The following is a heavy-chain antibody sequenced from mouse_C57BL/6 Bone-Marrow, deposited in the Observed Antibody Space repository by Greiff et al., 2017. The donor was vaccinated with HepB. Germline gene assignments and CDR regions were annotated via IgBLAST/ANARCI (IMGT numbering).Heavy chain of an antibody. CDR2: IDPENGDT. CDR3: TTSTGPYYAMDY. Sequence: VQLQQSGAELVRPGASVKVSCTASGFNIKDDYMHWVKQRPEQGLEWIGWIDPENGDTEYASKFQGKATITADTSSNTAYLQLSSLTSEETAVYYCTTSTGPYYAMDYWGQGTSVTVSS. V-gene: IGHV14-4*01. D-gene: IGHD4-1*01. J-gene: IGHJ4*01. CDR1: GFNIKDDY.